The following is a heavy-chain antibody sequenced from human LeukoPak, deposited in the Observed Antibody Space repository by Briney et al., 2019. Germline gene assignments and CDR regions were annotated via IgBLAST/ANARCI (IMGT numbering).Heavy chain of an antibody. Sequence: ASVKVSCKASGYTFTSYAMHWVRQAPGQRLEWMGWINAGNGNTKYSQKFQGGVTITRDTSASTAYMELSSLRSEDTAVYYCARPSAEGPYYFDYWGQGTLVTVSS. CDR1: GYTFTSYA. J-gene: IGHJ4*02. CDR3: ARPSAEGPYYFDY. CDR2: INAGNGNT. V-gene: IGHV1-3*01.